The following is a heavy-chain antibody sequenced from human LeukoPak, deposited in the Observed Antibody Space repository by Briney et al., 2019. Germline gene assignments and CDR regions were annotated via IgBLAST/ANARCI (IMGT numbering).Heavy chain of an antibody. CDR2: VHTSGST. CDR3: ARDMRRWGSGSYSYYY. J-gene: IGHJ4*02. V-gene: IGHV4-4*07. Sequence: PSETLSLTCTVSRASISPYYWTWIRQPAGKGLEWIGHVHTSGSTNYNPSFKSRVTMLIDTSTNQFSLKLNSLTAADTAVYYCARDMRRWGSGSYSYYYWGQGTLVTVSS. D-gene: IGHD3-10*01. CDR1: RASISPYY.